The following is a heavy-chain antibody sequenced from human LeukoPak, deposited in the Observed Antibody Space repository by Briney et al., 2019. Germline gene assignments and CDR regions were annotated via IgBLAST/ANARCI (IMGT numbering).Heavy chain of an antibody. CDR2: ITDSSTST. D-gene: IGHD1-26*01. CDR1: GFTFNNYV. Sequence: PGGSLRLSCAASGFTFNNYVMNWVRQAPGKGLEWVSAITDSSTSTYYADSVKGRFTISRDNSKNTLDLQMNSLRAEDTAVYYCARDIGSTRLDYWGQGTLVTVSS. CDR3: ARDIGSTRLDY. V-gene: IGHV3-23*01. J-gene: IGHJ4*02.